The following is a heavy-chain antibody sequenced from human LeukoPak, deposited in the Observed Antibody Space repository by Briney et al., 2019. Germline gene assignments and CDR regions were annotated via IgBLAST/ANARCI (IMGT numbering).Heavy chain of an antibody. CDR2: ISSSGSTI. D-gene: IGHD5-24*01. CDR1: GFTFSSYE. V-gene: IGHV3-48*03. Sequence: GGSLRLSCAASGFTFSSYEMNWVRQAPGEGPEWISYISSSGSTIYYADSVKGRFNISRDNAKKTLYLQMDSLRAEDTAVYYCARVVRGDAYNYDYWGRGTLVTVSS. J-gene: IGHJ4*02. CDR3: ARVVRGDAYNYDY.